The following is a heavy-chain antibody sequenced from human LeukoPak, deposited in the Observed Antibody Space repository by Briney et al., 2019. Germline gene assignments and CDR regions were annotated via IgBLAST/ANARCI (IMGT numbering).Heavy chain of an antibody. CDR1: SETLSDYY. D-gene: IGHD2-15*01. CDR3: ARGGREDSAFMDV. V-gene: IGHV4-34*01. J-gene: IGHJ6*02. CDR2: TNQGRNT. Sequence: SETLSLNCTVYSETLSDYYWSWVRQPPGKGLEWIGETNQGRNTHYNPSLKSRLTISVDTPTNQISLKLTSVTVADTAVYYCARGGREDSAFMDVWGQGTTVTVSS.